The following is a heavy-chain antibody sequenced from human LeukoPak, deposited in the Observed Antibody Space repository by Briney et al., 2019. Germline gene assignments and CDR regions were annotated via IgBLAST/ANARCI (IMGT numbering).Heavy chain of an antibody. J-gene: IGHJ3*02. D-gene: IGHD5-24*01. CDR2: IYHSGST. Sequence: PSETLSLTCAVSGGSISSSNWWSWVRQPPVKGLEWIGYIYHSGSTYYNPSLKGRVTTSVDTSKNQFSLKLNSETAADTAVYYCARPEEMATVGSAFDIWGQGTMVTVSS. V-gene: IGHV4-4*02. CDR1: GGSISSSNW. CDR3: ARPEEMATVGSAFDI.